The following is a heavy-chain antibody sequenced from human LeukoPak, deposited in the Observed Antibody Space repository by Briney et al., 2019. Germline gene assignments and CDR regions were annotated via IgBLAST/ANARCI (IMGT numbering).Heavy chain of an antibody. CDR2: IKQDGSEK. Sequence: GGSLRLSCAASGFTFSDYWMSWVRQAPGKGLEWVATIKQDGSEKLYVDSVKGRFTISRDNAKNSLYLQMDSLRAEDTAVYYCARLGGGGWLGFDYWGQGTLVTVSS. V-gene: IGHV3-7*01. J-gene: IGHJ4*02. CDR1: GFTFSDYW. D-gene: IGHD6-19*01. CDR3: ARLGGGGWLGFDY.